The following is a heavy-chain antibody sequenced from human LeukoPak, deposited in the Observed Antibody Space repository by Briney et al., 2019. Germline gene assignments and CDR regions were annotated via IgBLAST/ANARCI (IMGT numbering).Heavy chain of an antibody. Sequence: SVKVSCKASGGTFSSYTISWVRQAPGQGLEWMGRIIPIFGTANYAQKFQGRVTITTDESTSTAYMELSSLRSEDTAVYYCTRGSDYGDYFPKWGQGTLVTVSS. D-gene: IGHD4-17*01. CDR2: IIPIFGTA. CDR1: GGTFSSYT. CDR3: TRGSDYGDYFPK. V-gene: IGHV1-69*05. J-gene: IGHJ1*01.